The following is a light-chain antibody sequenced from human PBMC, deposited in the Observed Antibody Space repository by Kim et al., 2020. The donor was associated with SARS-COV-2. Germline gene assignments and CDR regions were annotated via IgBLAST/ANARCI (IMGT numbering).Light chain of an antibody. CDR3: QAWDTGLWV. V-gene: IGLV3-1*01. CDR1: ELGGKY. Sequence: SVSPGQTASITCSGNELGGKYISWYQQKPGQSPVLVIYQNSKRPSPSPERFSGSTSGNTATLTISGSQAMDEADYYCQAWDTGLWVFGGGTQLTVL. J-gene: IGLJ3*02. CDR2: QNS.